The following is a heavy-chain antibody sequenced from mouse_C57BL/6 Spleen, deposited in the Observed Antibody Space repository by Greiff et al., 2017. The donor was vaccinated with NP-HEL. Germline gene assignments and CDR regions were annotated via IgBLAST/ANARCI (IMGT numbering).Heavy chain of an antibody. CDR3: ARTITTGVANFDYYAMDY. CDR2: INPNYGTT. V-gene: IGHV1-39*01. J-gene: IGHJ4*01. Sequence: EVKLMESGPELVKPGASVKISCKASGYSFTDYNMNWVKQSNGKSLEWIGVINPNYGTTSYNQKFKGKATLTVDQSSSTAYMQLNSLTSEDSAVYYCARTITTGVANFDYYAMDYWGQGTSVTVSS. CDR1: GYSFTDYN. D-gene: IGHD1-1*01.